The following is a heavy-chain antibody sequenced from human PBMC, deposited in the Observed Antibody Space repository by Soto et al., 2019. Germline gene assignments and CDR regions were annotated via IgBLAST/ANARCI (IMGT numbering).Heavy chain of an antibody. V-gene: IGHV4-59*01. J-gene: IGHJ6*02. Sequence: QVQLQESGPGLVKPSETLSLTCTVSGGSISSYYWSWIRQPPGKGLEWIGYIYYSGSTNYNPSLKSRVTISVYTSKNQFSLKLSSVTAADTAVYYCARDSLWFGELLPTYYGMDVWGQGTTVTVSS. D-gene: IGHD3-10*01. CDR3: ARDSLWFGELLPTYYGMDV. CDR2: IYYSGST. CDR1: GGSISSYY.